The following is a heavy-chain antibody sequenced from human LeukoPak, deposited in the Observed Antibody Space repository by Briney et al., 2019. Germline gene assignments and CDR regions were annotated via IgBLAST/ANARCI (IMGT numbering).Heavy chain of an antibody. V-gene: IGHV1-18*01. D-gene: IGHD6-13*01. Sequence: SVKVSCKTSGGTFSSNVISWVRQAPGQGLEWMGWISAYNGNTNYAQKLQGRVTMTTDTSTSTAYMELRSLRSDDTAVYYCARVVGSSWYPYFDYWGQGTLVTVSS. CDR3: ARVVGSSWYPYFDY. CDR1: GGTFSSNV. CDR2: ISAYNGNT. J-gene: IGHJ4*02.